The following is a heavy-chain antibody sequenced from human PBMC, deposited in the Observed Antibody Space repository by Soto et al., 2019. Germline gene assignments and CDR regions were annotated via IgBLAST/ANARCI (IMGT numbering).Heavy chain of an antibody. CDR3: ASLGLIAAAGPGYYYGMDV. J-gene: IGHJ6*02. V-gene: IGHV3-33*01. Sequence: GGSLRLSCAASGFTFSSYGMHWVRQAPGKGLEWVAVIWYDGSNKYYADSVKGRFTISRDNSKNTLYLQMNSLRAEDTAVYYCASLGLIAAAGPGYYYGMDVWGQGTTVTVSS. CDR1: GFTFSSYG. D-gene: IGHD6-13*01. CDR2: IWYDGSNK.